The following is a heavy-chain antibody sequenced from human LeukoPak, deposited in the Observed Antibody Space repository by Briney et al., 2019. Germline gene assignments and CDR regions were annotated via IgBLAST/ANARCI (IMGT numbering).Heavy chain of an antibody. V-gene: IGHV1-69*10. CDR2: IIPILCIA. CDR3: AILAYCGGDCYWADY. D-gene: IGHD2-21*02. J-gene: IGHJ4*02. Sequence: ASVTVSFKASGGTFINYTISWVRQAPGQGREWMGGIIPILCIANYPQKFQGRVTITADKSTSTAYMELSSLRSEDTAVYYCAILAYCGGDCYWADYWGQGTLVTVSS. CDR1: GGTFINYT.